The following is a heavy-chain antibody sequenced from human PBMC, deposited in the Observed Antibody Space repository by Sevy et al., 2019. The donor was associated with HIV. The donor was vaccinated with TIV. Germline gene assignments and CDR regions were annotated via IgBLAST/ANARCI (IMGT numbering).Heavy chain of an antibody. CDR3: ARSGYCTNGVCYRDAFDI. J-gene: IGHJ3*02. Sequence: ASVKVSCKASGYTFTSYGISWVRQAPGQGLAWMGWISAYNGNTNYAQKLQGRVTMTTDKSTSTAYMELRSLGSDDTAVYYCARSGYCTNGVCYRDAFDIWGQGTMVTVSS. D-gene: IGHD2-8*01. V-gene: IGHV1-18*04. CDR2: ISAYNGNT. CDR1: GYTFTSYG.